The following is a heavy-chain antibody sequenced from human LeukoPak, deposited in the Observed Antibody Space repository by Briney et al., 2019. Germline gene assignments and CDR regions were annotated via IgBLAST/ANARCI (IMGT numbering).Heavy chain of an antibody. CDR1: GGSISSSSYY. CDR3: ARQPDSNGYWPYTYYFDY. CDR2: IYYSGST. D-gene: IGHD3-22*01. Sequence: KPSETLSLTCTVSGGSISSSSYYWGWIRQPPGKGLEWIGSIYYSGSTYYNPSLKSRVTISVDTSKNQFSLKLSSVTAADTAVYYCARQPDSNGYWPYTYYFDYWGQGTLVTVSS. J-gene: IGHJ4*02. V-gene: IGHV4-39*01.